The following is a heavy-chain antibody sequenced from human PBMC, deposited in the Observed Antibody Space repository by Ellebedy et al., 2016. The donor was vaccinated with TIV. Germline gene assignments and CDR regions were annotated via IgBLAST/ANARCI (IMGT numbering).Heavy chain of an antibody. D-gene: IGHD3-16*01. CDR3: ASGFLTVGGMATIDYFDY. CDR2: IYYSGST. Sequence: SETLSLTXTVSGGSISSSSYYWGWIRQPPGKGLEWIGSIYYSGSTYYNPSLKSRVTISVDTSKNQFSLKLSSVTAADTAVYYCASGFLTVGGMATIDYFDYWGQGTLVTVSS. J-gene: IGHJ4*02. CDR1: GGSISSSSYY. V-gene: IGHV4-39*01.